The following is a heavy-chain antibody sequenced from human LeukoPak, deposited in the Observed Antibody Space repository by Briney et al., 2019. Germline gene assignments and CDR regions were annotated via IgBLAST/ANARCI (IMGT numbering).Heavy chain of an antibody. CDR2: IKGDGSQN. CDR1: GLTLSTHW. Sequence: GGTLRLFCAASGLTLSTHWMSWVRQAPGKGLEWVANIKGDGSQNSYVDSVRGRFTICRDNAKNSVYLQMKSLIVEDTAVYYCVRDWGDSGSRGYDWNHWGQGTLVTVSS. CDR3: VRDWGDSGSRGYDWNH. J-gene: IGHJ5*02. D-gene: IGHD1-1*01. V-gene: IGHV3-7*01.